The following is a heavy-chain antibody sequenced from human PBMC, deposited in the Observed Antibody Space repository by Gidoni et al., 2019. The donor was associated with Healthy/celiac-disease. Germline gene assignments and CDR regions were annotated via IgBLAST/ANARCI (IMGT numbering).Heavy chain of an antibody. CDR1: GFTPSSYG. D-gene: IGHD3-22*01. CDR2: ISYDGSNK. J-gene: IGHJ5*02. CDR3: AKSRGTMIVVVGT. V-gene: IGHV3-30*18. Sequence: QVQLVESGAGLVQPGRSLRLSCAASGFTPSSYGMHWVRQAPGQGLKWLAVISYDGSNKYYADSVKGRFTISRDNSKNTLYLQMNSLRAEDTAVYYCAKSRGTMIVVVGTWGQGTLVTVSS.